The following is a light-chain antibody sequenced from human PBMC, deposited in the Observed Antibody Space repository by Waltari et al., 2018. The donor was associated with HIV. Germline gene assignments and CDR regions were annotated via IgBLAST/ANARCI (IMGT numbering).Light chain of an antibody. Sequence: QSALTQPRSVSGSPGHSVTISCTGTSRDIGIYNYVSWYQQHPGKAPKLLIADVTRRPSRVPDRFSGSKSGNTASLTISGLQADDEADYYCFSYAGNFIYVFGTGTKVTVL. CDR1: SRDIGIYNY. J-gene: IGLJ1*01. CDR3: FSYAGNFIYV. CDR2: DVT. V-gene: IGLV2-11*01.